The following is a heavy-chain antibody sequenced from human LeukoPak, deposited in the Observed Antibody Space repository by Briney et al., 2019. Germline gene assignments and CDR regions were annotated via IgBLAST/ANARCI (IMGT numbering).Heavy chain of an antibody. CDR1: GFTFRNYG. V-gene: IGHV3-30*02. CDR3: ARYSSGSPDWFDP. CDR2: IRDDGSNT. J-gene: IGHJ5*02. Sequence: GGSLRLSCAASGFTFRNYGMHWVRQAPGKGLDWVAFIRDDGSNTYYANSVKGRFTISRDNSKNTLYLQMNSLRAEDTAVYYCARYSSGSPDWFDPWGQGTLVTVSS. D-gene: IGHD6-19*01.